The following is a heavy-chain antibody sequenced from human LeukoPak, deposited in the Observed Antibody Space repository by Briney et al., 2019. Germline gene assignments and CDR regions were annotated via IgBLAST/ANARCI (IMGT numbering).Heavy chain of an antibody. CDR1: GYSLSSGYY. D-gene: IGHD4-23*01. V-gene: IGHV4-38-2*01. Sequence: PSETLPLTCAVHGYSLSSGYYWGWIRQPPGMGLEWIGSICHSGSTYYNPSLRGRDTISVDTSKNQFSLKLPSVTAADTAVYYCARYYGGDSAIDYWGQGTLVTVSS. CDR2: ICHSGST. CDR3: ARYYGGDSAIDY. J-gene: IGHJ4*02.